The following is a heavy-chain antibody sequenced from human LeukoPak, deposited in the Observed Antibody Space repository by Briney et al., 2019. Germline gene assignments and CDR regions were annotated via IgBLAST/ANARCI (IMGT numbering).Heavy chain of an antibody. D-gene: IGHD3-9*01. J-gene: IGHJ3*02. Sequence: GESLKISCKGSGYSFTSYWTGWVRQMPGKGLEWMGIIYPGDSDTRYSPSFQGQVTISADKSISTAYLQWSSLKASDTAMYYCARSKTNSEDYDILTGDDAFDIWGQGTMVTVSS. CDR3: ARSKTNSEDYDILTGDDAFDI. V-gene: IGHV5-51*01. CDR1: GYSFTSYW. CDR2: IYPGDSDT.